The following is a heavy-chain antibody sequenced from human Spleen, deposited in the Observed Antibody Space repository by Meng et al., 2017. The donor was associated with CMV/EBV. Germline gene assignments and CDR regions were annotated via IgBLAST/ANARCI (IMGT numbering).Heavy chain of an antibody. D-gene: IGHD3-16*01. J-gene: IGHJ4*02. V-gene: IGHV4-39*07. Sequence: GGSISSTSSSWGWIRQPPGRGLGWIGSIYYSGTTYHNPSLKSRVTISVDTSKNQLSLKLSSVTAADTALYYCVRDGSGDPNAYYYDYWGQGTLVTVSS. CDR3: VRDGSGDPNAYYYDY. CDR1: GGSISSTSSS. CDR2: IYYSGTT.